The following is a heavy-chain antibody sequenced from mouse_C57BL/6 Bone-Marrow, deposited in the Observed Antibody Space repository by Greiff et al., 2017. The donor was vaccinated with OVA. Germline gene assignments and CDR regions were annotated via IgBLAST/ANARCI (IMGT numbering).Heavy chain of an antibody. J-gene: IGHJ2*01. CDR2: IFPGSGST. V-gene: IGHV1-75*01. CDR1: GYTFTDYY. D-gene: IGHD3-1*01. Sequence: QVQLQQSGPELVKPGASVKISCKASGYTFTDYYINWVKQRPGQGLEWIGWIFPGSGSTYYNEKFKGKATLTVDKSSSTAYMFLSSLTSDHSAVSFCARGTETRTWYFDFWGPGTTLTVSS. CDR3: ARGTETRTWYFDF.